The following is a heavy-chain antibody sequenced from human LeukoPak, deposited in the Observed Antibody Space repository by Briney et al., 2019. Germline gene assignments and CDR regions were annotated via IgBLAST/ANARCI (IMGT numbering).Heavy chain of an antibody. CDR2: MNPNSGNT. V-gene: IGHV1-8*01. Sequence: ASVTVSCKASGYTFTSYDINWVRQATGQRLEWMGWMNPNSGNTGYAQKFQGRVTMTRNTSISTAYMELSSLRSEDTAVYYCARVFPSYSSGWIWGYYGMDVWGQGTTVTVSS. D-gene: IGHD6-19*01. CDR1: GYTFTSYD. J-gene: IGHJ6*02. CDR3: ARVFPSYSSGWIWGYYGMDV.